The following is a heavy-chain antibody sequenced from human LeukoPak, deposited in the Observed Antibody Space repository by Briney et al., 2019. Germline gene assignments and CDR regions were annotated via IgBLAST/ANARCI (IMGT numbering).Heavy chain of an antibody. CDR2: IYSGGST. V-gene: IGHV3-53*01. J-gene: IGHJ6*02. CDR3: ARAYCGGDCCSNYYGMDV. Sequence: GGSLRLSCAASGFTVSSNYMSWVRQAPGKGLEWVSVIYSGGSTYYADSVKGRFTISRDNSKNTLYLQMNSLRAEDTAVYYCARAYCGGDCCSNYYGMDVWGQGTTVTVSS. D-gene: IGHD2-21*02. CDR1: GFTVSSNY.